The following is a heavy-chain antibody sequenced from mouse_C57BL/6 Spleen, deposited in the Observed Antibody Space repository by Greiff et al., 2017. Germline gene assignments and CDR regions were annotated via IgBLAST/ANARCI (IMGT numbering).Heavy chain of an antibody. CDR3: ARLRDYDPYYFDY. CDR2: INPSSGYT. D-gene: IGHD2-4*01. V-gene: IGHV1-7*01. J-gene: IGHJ2*01. Sequence: VQLQQSGAELAKPGASVKLSCKASGYTFTSYWLHWVKQRPGQGLEWIGYINPSSGYTKYNQKFKDKATLTADKSSSTAYMQLSSLTYEDSAVYYCARLRDYDPYYFDYWGQGTTLTVSS. CDR1: GYTFTSYW.